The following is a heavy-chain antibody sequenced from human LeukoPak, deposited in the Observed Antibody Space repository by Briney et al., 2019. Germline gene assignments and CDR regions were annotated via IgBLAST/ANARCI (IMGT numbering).Heavy chain of an antibody. Sequence: PGGSLRLSCAASGFTFSSYSMNWVRQAPGKGLEWVSSISSSSSYIYYADSVKGRFTISRDNAKNSLYLQMNSLRAEDTAVYYCAGTCHYDILSVCGMDVWGKGTTVTVSS. CDR2: ISSSSSYI. CDR1: GFTFSSYS. D-gene: IGHD3-9*01. V-gene: IGHV3-21*01. J-gene: IGHJ6*04. CDR3: AGTCHYDILSVCGMDV.